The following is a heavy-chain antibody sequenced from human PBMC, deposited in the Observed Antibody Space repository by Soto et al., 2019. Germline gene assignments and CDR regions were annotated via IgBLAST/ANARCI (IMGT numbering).Heavy chain of an antibody. CDR2: ISHDGTRK. CDR3: VKDRRTEAYGMEV. Sequence: QVQLVESGGGVVQPGRSLRLSCAASGFSFSSHGMHWVRQAPSRGLEWVAVISHDGTRKYYGDSVKGRFTISRDNSQDTVYLQMNSLRDEDTAVYYCVKDRRTEAYGMEVWGQGTTVTVSS. CDR1: GFSFSSHG. D-gene: IGHD2-21*01. J-gene: IGHJ6*02. V-gene: IGHV3-30*18.